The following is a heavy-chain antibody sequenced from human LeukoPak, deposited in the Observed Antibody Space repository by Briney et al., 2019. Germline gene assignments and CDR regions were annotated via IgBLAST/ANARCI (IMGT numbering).Heavy chain of an antibody. Sequence: ASVKVSCKDSGGTFSSYAISWVRQAPGQGLEWMGWMNPVSGNAGSAQKFQGRVTLTGDTSISTAYMELSSLRSDDTAFYYCARAPMGAAALYWGQGTLVTVSS. CDR2: MNPVSGNA. CDR1: GGTFSSYA. D-gene: IGHD6-13*01. CDR3: ARAPMGAAALY. J-gene: IGHJ4*02. V-gene: IGHV1-8*02.